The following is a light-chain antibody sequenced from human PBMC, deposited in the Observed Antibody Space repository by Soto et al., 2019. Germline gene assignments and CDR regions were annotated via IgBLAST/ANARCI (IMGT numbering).Light chain of an antibody. CDR3: QQYNNWPSWT. J-gene: IGKJ1*01. Sequence: EIVMTQSPATLSVSPGERATLSCRASQGVDNSFAWYQQKPGQTPRLLIYDASYRAPGIPPRFSGGGSGPAFIILTSSLQSEDFAVYYCQQYNNWPSWTFGQGTKVDIK. CDR1: QGVDNS. CDR2: DAS. V-gene: IGKV3-15*01.